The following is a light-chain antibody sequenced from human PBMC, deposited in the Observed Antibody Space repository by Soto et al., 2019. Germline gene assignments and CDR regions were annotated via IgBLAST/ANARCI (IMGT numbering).Light chain of an antibody. CDR3: QQYGSSPLT. V-gene: IGKV3-20*01. CDR2: AAS. CDR1: QSVSRRF. Sequence: EIVLTQSPGTLSLSPGERATLSCRASQSVSRRFLAWYQQKPGQAPRFLIYAASSRATGIPERFSGSGSGTDFTLTINRLEHEDVAVYYCQQYGSSPLTFGGGTKVEIK. J-gene: IGKJ4*01.